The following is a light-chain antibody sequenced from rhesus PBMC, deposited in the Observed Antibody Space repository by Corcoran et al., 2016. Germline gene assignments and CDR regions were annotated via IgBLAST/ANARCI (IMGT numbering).Light chain of an antibody. V-gene: IGKV1-21*01. CDR2: KTS. J-gene: IGKJ3*01. CDR3: QQYHSAPFT. Sequence: DIQMTQSPSYLSASVGDRVTITCRASQGISTWLAWYQQKPGKAPKLLIYKTSILQSGVPSRFSGNGSGTDFTLTISSLQPEDFATYYCQQYHSAPFTFGPGTKLDIK. CDR1: QGISTW.